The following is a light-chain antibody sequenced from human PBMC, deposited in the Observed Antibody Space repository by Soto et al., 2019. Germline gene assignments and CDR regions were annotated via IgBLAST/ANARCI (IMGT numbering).Light chain of an antibody. CDR3: QQYNNLPWT. CDR1: HSISGT. CDR2: GAS. V-gene: IGKV3-15*01. J-gene: IGKJ1*01. Sequence: EIVMTQSPATLSVSPGGRATLSCRASHSISGTLAWYQQKPGQAPRLLIYGASTRATSFPARFSGSGSGTDFTLTISSLQSEDFAVYYCQQYNNLPWTFGQGTKVDIK.